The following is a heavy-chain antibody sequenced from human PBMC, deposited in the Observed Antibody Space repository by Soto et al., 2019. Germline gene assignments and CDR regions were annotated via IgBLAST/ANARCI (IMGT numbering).Heavy chain of an antibody. J-gene: IGHJ4*02. Sequence: EVQLLESGGGLVQPGGSLTVSCAASGFTFGAHPMSWVRLAPGKGLEWVSTISGYGGSTYYPDSLKGRFIISRDNSKNTLYLQIKTLRAEDTAIYFCAKQRTTVTTSFDYWGQGTLVTVSS. CDR3: AKQRTTVTTSFDY. CDR2: ISGYGGST. D-gene: IGHD4-17*01. V-gene: IGHV3-23*01. CDR1: GFTFGAHP.